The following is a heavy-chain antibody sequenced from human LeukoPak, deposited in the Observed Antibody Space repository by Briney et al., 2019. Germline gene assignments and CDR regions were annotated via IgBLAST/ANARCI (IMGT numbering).Heavy chain of an antibody. D-gene: IGHD3-22*01. CDR2: ISGSGGST. CDR3: AKNRYYYDSSGYYFDY. J-gene: IGHJ4*02. Sequence: GGSLRLSCAASGFTFSSYAMSWVRQAPGKGLEWVSAISGSGGSTYYADSVKGRFTISRDNSKNTLYLQMNSLRAEDTAVYYCAKNRYYYDSSGYYFDYWGQGTLVTVSS. CDR1: GFTFSSYA. V-gene: IGHV3-23*01.